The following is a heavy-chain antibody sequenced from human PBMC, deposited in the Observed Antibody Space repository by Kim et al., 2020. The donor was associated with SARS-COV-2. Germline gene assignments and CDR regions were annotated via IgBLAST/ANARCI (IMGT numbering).Heavy chain of an antibody. CDR1: GFTFSTYA. J-gene: IGHJ3*02. CDR3: ARQNAHLDYDILTGYSPGALDI. D-gene: IGHD3-9*01. V-gene: IGHV3-23*01. CDR2: ISGSGGST. Sequence: GGSLRLSCAVSGFTFSTYAMSWVRQAPGKGLEWVSAISGSGGSTYYADSVKGRFTISRDRSKNTLYLQMDSLRAEDTALYYCARQNAHLDYDILTGYSPGALDIWGQGTMVTVSS.